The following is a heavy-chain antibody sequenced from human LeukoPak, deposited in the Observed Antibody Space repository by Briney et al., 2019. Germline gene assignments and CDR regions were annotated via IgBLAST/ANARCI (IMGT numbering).Heavy chain of an antibody. Sequence: SETLSLTCAVYGGSFSGYYWSWIRQPPGMGLEWIGEINHSGSTNYNPSLKSRVTISVDTSKNQFSLKLSSVTAADTAVYYCARGGWIQLWFRPYYFDYWGQGTLVTVSS. D-gene: IGHD5-18*01. CDR1: GGSFSGYY. J-gene: IGHJ4*02. CDR2: INHSGST. CDR3: ARGGWIQLWFRPYYFDY. V-gene: IGHV4-34*01.